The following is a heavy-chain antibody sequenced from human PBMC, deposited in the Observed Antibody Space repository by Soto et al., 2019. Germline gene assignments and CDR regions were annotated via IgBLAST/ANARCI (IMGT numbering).Heavy chain of an antibody. Sequence: GSLRLSCEASGFTWMHWVRQAPGKGLMWVSRVNSDGTATKYADSVKGRFTVSRDNAKKTVYLQMDSLRAEDTAVYYCASLPRDYEPYWGQGTLVTVSS. J-gene: IGHJ4*02. CDR2: VNSDGTAT. CDR1: GFTW. V-gene: IGHV3-74*01. CDR3: ASLPRDYEPY. D-gene: IGHD4-17*01.